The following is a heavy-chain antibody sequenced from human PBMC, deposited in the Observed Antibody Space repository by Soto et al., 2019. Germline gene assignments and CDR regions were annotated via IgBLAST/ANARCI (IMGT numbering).Heavy chain of an antibody. J-gene: IGHJ4*02. CDR1: GGSISSSNW. CDR3: ARAYSYGNRAFDY. Sequence: QVQLQESGPGLVKPSGTLSLTCAVSGGSISSSNWWSWVRQPPGKGLEWIGEIYHSGSTNYNPSLKSRVTXSXDQXKNQFSLTLSSVTAADTAVYYCARAYSYGNRAFDYWGQGTLVTVSS. CDR2: IYHSGST. D-gene: IGHD5-18*01. V-gene: IGHV4-4*02.